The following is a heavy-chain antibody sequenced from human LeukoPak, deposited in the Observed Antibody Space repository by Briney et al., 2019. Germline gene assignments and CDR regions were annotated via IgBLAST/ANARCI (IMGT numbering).Heavy chain of an antibody. V-gene: IGHV3-7*01. CDR3: AREEKVATIKDY. J-gene: IGHJ4*02. CDR1: GFTFSDYS. CDR2: IKQDGSEK. D-gene: IGHD5-12*01. Sequence: GGSLRLSCAASGFTFSDYSMNWVRQAPGKGLEWVANIKQDGSEKYYVDSVKGRFTISRDNAKNSLYLQMNSLRAEDTAVYYCAREEKVATIKDYWGQGTLVTVSS.